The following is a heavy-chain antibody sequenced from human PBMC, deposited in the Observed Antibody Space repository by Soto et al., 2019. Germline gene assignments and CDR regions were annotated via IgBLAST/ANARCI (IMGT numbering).Heavy chain of an antibody. V-gene: IGHV1-3*01. J-gene: IGHJ4*02. CDR1: GYTFTSYA. CDR3: ARDRVAVAGRDNFDY. D-gene: IGHD6-19*01. Sequence: QVQLVQSGAEVKKPGASVKVSCKASGYTFTSYAMHWVRQAPGQRLEWMGWINAGNGNTKYSQKFQGRVTITRDTSASTAYMELSSLRSEDTAVYYCARDRVAVAGRDNFDYWGQGTLVTVSS. CDR2: INAGNGNT.